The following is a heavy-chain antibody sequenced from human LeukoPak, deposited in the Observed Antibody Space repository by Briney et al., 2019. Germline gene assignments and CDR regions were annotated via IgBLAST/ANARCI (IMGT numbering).Heavy chain of an antibody. CDR3: SRDSVGVAAMELRAFDI. CDR1: GFTFSSYA. CDR2: ISYDGSNK. V-gene: IGHV3-30-3*01. Sequence: GGSLRLSCAASGFTFSSYAMHWVRQAPGKGLEWVAVISYDGSNKYYADSVKGRFTISRDNSKNTLYLQMNSLRAEDTAVYYCSRDSVGVAAMELRAFDIWGQGTMVTVSS. J-gene: IGHJ3*02. D-gene: IGHD2-15*01.